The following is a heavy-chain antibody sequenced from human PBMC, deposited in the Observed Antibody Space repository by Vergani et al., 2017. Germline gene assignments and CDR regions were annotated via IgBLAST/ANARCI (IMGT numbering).Heavy chain of an antibody. V-gene: IGHV2-5*01. J-gene: IGHJ4*02. CDR2: IYWNDDK. CDR1: GFSPRTSGVG. Sequence: QITLKESGPTLVTPTQTLTLPCTFLGFSPRTSGVGVCWIRQPPGKALVWLALIYWNDDKRYSPSLKSRHTITKDTSKKQVVLTMTNMDPVDTATYYCARQQWTSFDYWGQGTLVTVSS. D-gene: IGHD6-19*01. CDR3: ARQQWTSFDY.